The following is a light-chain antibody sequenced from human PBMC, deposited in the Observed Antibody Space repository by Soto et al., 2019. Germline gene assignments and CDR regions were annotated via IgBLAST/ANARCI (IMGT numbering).Light chain of an antibody. CDR2: STS. V-gene: IGKV1-5*01. J-gene: IGKJ2*03. CDR1: QSVSKW. CDR3: QPYNSVSS. Sequence: IQMSQSPSTLSASLGETVTISCRAGQSVSKWLAWYRQKPGQAPVLLIHSTSTLQLGVPSRFSVSGWGTEFTLTNSHLQPDDSATNYVQPYNSVSSLGQGTKLVIE.